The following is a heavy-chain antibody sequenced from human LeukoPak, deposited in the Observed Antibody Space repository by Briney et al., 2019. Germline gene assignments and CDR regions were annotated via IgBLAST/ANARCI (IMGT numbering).Heavy chain of an antibody. CDR2: INTNTGNP. J-gene: IGHJ5*02. D-gene: IGHD6-6*01. CDR1: GYTFTSYG. V-gene: IGHV7-4-1*02. CDR3: ARDPGHSSRHFDL. Sequence: ASVKVSCKASGYTFTSYGISWVRQAPGQGLEWMGWINTNTGNPTYAQGFTGRFAFSLDTSVSTAYLQITSLTAEDTAVYYCARDPGHSSRHFDLWGQGTLVTVSS.